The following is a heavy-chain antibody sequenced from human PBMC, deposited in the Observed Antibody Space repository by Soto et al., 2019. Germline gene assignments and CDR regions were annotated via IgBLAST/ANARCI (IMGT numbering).Heavy chain of an antibody. V-gene: IGHV3-21*01. Sequence: PGGSLRLSCAVSGFYFNNYGINWVRQAPGKGLGWVSSVSKSDYTYYSDSVKGRFTISRDNAKNSVSLQMNSLRPEDTAVYYCAREDSIIIPAVSDFWGQGTLVTVSS. D-gene: IGHD2-2*01. CDR2: VSKSDYT. CDR3: AREDSIIIPAVSDF. CDR1: GFYFNNYG. J-gene: IGHJ4*02.